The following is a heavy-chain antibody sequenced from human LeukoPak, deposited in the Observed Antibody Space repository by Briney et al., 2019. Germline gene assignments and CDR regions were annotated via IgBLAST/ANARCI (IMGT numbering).Heavy chain of an antibody. V-gene: IGHV4-59*08. J-gene: IGHJ4*02. D-gene: IGHD6-6*01. CDR1: GGSISTYY. CDR2: IYYSGST. CDR3: ARHLQTIEYSSSYFDY. Sequence: SETLSLTCTVSGGSISTYYWSWIRQPPGKGLEWIGYIYYSGSTKYNPSLKSRVTISVDTSKNQFSLKLSSVTAADTAVYYCARHLQTIEYSSSYFDYWGRGTLVTVSS.